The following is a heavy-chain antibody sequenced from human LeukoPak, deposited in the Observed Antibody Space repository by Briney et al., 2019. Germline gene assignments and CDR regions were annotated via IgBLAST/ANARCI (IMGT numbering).Heavy chain of an antibody. CDR3: ARSAVASLTMVRGAFKP. CDR1: GFTFSSYS. CDR2: ISSSSSTI. J-gene: IGHJ5*02. V-gene: IGHV3-48*04. D-gene: IGHD3-10*01. Sequence: GGSLRLSCAASGFTFSSYSMNWVRQAPGKGLEWVSYISSSSSTIYYADSVKGRFTISRDNAKNSLYLQMNSLRAEDTAVYYCARSAVASLTMVRGAFKPWGQGTLVTVSS.